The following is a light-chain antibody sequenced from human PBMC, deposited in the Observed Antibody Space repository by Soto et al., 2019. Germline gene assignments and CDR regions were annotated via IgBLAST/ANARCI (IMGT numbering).Light chain of an antibody. CDR2: DAS. J-gene: IGKJ1*01. V-gene: IGKV1-5*01. CDR1: QSISSW. CDR3: QQYNSYSPT. Sequence: DIQMTQSPSTLSASVGDRVTITCRASQSISSWLAWYQQKPGKAPKLLIYDASSLESGVPSRFSGSGSGTEVTLTISSLQPDDFATYYCQQYNSYSPTFGQGPKVEIK.